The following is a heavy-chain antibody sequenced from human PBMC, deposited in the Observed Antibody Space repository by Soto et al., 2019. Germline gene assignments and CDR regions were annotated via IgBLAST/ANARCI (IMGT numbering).Heavy chain of an antibody. D-gene: IGHD3-10*01. V-gene: IGHV4-59*11. J-gene: IGHJ5*02. CDR1: GTSMTGHF. Sequence: QVQLQESGPRLVKASETLSLTCTVSGTSMTGHFWSWMRQPPGKGLEWIGYGYYSGSTLYNPSLMSRVTISLDTSKNHFSLRLSSVTSADTAVYYCARGVYLSLVRTGWFDPWGQGTLVTVSS. CDR3: ARGVYLSLVRTGWFDP. CDR2: GYYSGST.